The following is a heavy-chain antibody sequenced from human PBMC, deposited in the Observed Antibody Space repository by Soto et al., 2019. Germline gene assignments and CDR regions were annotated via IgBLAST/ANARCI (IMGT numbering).Heavy chain of an antibody. D-gene: IGHD3-10*01. V-gene: IGHV3-23*01. CDR1: GFIFSNFA. CDR3: AKDRSTYYLVPPFDP. Sequence: HPGGSLRLSCAASGFIFSNFAMYWVRRAPGKGLEWVSSIRQSGDRSSYADSAKGRFTISRDNSKNTLYLQMNSLRAEDTAVCYCAKDRSTYYLVPPFDPWGQGTLVTVSS. CDR2: IRQSGDRS. J-gene: IGHJ5*02.